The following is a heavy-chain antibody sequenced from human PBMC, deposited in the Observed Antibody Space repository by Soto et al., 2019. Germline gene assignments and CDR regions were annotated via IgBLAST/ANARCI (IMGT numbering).Heavy chain of an antibody. CDR2: IIPIFGTA. CDR3: SRVISSSWPRALYGMDV. J-gene: IGHJ6*02. V-gene: IGHV1-69*13. CDR1: GGTFSSYA. D-gene: IGHD6-13*01. Sequence: SVKVSCKASGGTFSSYAISWVRQAPGQGLEWMGGIIPIFGTANYAQKFQGRVTITADESTSTAYMELSSLRSEDTAVYYCSRVISSSWPRALYGMDVWGQGTTVTVSS.